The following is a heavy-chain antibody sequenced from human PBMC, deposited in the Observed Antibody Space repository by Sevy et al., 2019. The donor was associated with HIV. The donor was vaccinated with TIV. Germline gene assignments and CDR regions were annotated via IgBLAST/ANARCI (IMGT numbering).Heavy chain of an antibody. V-gene: IGHV3-15*01. J-gene: IGHJ6*02. CDR2: IKSKTDGGTT. Sequence: GGSLRLSCAVSGFTFSNAWMSWVRQAPGKGLEWVGRIKSKTDGGTTDYAAPVKGRFTISRDDSKNTLYLQMNSLKTEDTAVYYCTTTYYYDSSGYRYYYYGMDVWGQGTTVTVSS. CDR3: TTTYYYDSSGYRYYYYGMDV. D-gene: IGHD3-22*01. CDR1: GFTFSNAW.